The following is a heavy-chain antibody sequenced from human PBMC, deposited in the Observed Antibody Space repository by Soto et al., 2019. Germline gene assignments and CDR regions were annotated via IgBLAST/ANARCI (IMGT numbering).Heavy chain of an antibody. D-gene: IGHD2-15*01. CDR2: ISAYNGNT. CDR1: GYTFTSYG. CDR3: ARGNLYCSGGSCYQNWFDP. J-gene: IGHJ5*02. V-gene: IGHV1-18*01. Sequence: QVQLVQSGAEVKKPGASVKVSCKASGYTFTSYGISWVRQAPGQGLEWMGWISAYNGNTNYAQKLQGRVTMTTDTSTSTAYMELRSLRSDVTAVYYCARGNLYCSGGSCYQNWFDPWGQGTLVTVSS.